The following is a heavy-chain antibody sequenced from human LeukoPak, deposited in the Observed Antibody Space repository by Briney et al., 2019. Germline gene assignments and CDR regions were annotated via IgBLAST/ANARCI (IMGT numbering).Heavy chain of an antibody. Sequence: GGSLRLSCAASGFTFSSYWMSWVRQAPGKGLEWVANIKQDGSEKYYVDSVKGRFTISRDNAKNSLYLQKNSLRAEDTAVYYCARVGLPDTAMVENYYMDVWGKGTTVTVSS. J-gene: IGHJ6*03. CDR2: IKQDGSEK. V-gene: IGHV3-7*01. CDR1: GFTFSSYW. D-gene: IGHD5-18*01. CDR3: ARVGLPDTAMVENYYMDV.